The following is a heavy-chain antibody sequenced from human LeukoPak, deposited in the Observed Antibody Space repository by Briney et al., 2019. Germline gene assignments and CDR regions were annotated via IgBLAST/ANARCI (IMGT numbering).Heavy chain of an antibody. D-gene: IGHD2-21*01. V-gene: IGHV3-30*18. J-gene: IGHJ1*01. CDR1: GFTFSSYG. CDR3: AKDGMIGFQH. Sequence: GGSLRLSCAASGFTFSSYGMHWVRQAPGKGLEWVAVISYDGSNKYYADSVKGRFTISRDNSKNTLYLQMNSLRAEDTAVCYCAKDGMIGFQHWGQGTLVTVSS. CDR2: ISYDGSNK.